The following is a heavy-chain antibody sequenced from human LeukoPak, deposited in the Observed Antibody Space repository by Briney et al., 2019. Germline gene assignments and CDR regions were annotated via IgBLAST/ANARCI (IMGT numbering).Heavy chain of an antibody. CDR1: GYSFTSYW. J-gene: IGHJ6*03. CDR3: ARQAHDSNYMDV. V-gene: IGHV5-51*01. D-gene: IGHD1-1*01. CDR2: IYPGDSQT. Sequence: GESLKISCKGSGYSFTSYWIGWVRQMPGKGLELMGIIYPGDSQTRYRPSFQGQVTISADKSINTAYLQWSSLKASDTAMYYCARQAHDSNYMDVWGKGTTVTISS.